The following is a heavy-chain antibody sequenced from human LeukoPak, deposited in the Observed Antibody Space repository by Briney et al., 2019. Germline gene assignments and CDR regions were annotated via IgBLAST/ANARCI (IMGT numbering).Heavy chain of an antibody. CDR1: GFTVSSDY. CDR2: VYSGGNT. V-gene: IGHV3-66*04. Sequence: GGSLRLSCTASGFTVSSDYMSWVRQAPGKGLEWVSVVYSGGNTYYADSVKGRFTISRDNSKNTLYLQMNSLRDEDTAVYYCARHEAQMGELSPQSAFDIWGQGTMVTVSS. J-gene: IGHJ3*02. CDR3: ARHEAQMGELSPQSAFDI. D-gene: IGHD3-16*02.